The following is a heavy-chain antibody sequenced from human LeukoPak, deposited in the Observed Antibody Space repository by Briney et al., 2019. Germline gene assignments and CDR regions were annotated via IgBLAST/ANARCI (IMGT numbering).Heavy chain of an antibody. D-gene: IGHD3-3*01. V-gene: IGHV3-23*01. CDR1: GFTFSSYA. J-gene: IGHJ4*02. CDR2: ISGSGGST. Sequence: GGSLRLSCAASGFTFSSYAMSWVRQAPGKGLEWVSAISGSGGSTYYADSVEGRFTISRDNSKNTLYLQMNSLRAEDTAVYYCAKISAIFGVVHTYWGQGTLVTVSS. CDR3: AKISAIFGVVHTY.